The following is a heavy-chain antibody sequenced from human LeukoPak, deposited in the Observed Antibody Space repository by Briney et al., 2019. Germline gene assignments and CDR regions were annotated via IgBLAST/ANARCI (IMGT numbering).Heavy chain of an antibody. V-gene: IGHV4-34*01. CDR1: GGSFSGYY. Sequence: SETLSLTCGVYGGSFSGYYWNWIRQPPGKGLEWIGEINHSGSTNYNPSLKSRVTISVDTSKKQFSLNLSSVTAADTAVYYCARGGRYSSGWPYFDFWGQGTLVTVSS. CDR3: ARGGRYSSGWPYFDF. CDR2: INHSGST. D-gene: IGHD6-19*01. J-gene: IGHJ4*02.